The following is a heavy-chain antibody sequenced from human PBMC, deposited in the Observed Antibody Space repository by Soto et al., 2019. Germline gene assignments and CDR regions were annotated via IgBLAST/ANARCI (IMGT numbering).Heavy chain of an antibody. CDR3: ARTSAAGKNYKGMDV. V-gene: IGHV5-51*01. Sequence: PGESLKISCKGSGYSFTSYWIGWVRQMPGKGLEWMGIIYPGDSDTRYSPSFQGQVTISADKSISTAYLQWSSLKASDTAMYYCARTSAAGKNYKGMDVWGQGTTVNVSS. D-gene: IGHD6-13*01. J-gene: IGHJ6*02. CDR2: IYPGDSDT. CDR1: GYSFTSYW.